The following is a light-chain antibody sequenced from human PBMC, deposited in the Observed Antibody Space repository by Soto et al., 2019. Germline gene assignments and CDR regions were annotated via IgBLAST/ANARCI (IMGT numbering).Light chain of an antibody. V-gene: IGKV3-20*01. J-gene: IGKJ3*01. Sequence: EIVLTQSPGTLSLSPGERATRSCRASQSVSSGYLAWYQQKPGQAPRLLIYGASSRATGIPDRFSGSGSGTDFTLTISRLEPEDFAVYYCQQYGSSPRFTFGPGTKVDIK. CDR3: QQYGSSPRFT. CDR2: GAS. CDR1: QSVSSGY.